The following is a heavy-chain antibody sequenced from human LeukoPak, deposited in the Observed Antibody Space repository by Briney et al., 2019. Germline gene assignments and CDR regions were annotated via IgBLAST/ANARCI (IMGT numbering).Heavy chain of an antibody. CDR3: AKDSSYDILTGYYEY. J-gene: IGHJ4*02. V-gene: IGHV3-9*01. Sequence: GGSLRLSCAASGFTFDDYAMHWVRHAPGKGLEWVSGISWNSGSIGYADSVKGRFTISRDNAKNSLYLQMNSLRAEDTALYYCAKDSSYDILTGYYEYWGQGTLVTVSS. D-gene: IGHD3-9*01. CDR2: ISWNSGSI. CDR1: GFTFDDYA.